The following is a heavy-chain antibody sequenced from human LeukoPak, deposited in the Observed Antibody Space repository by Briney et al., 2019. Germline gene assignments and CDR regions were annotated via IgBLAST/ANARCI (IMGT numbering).Heavy chain of an antibody. V-gene: IGHV4-59*08. D-gene: IGHD2-15*01. CDR2: IYYSGST. J-gene: IGHJ5*02. CDR1: GGSISSYY. CDR3: ARPYCSGGSCYEGWFDP. Sequence: PSETLSLTCTVSGGSISSYYWSWLRQPPGKGLEWIGYIYYSGSTNYNPSLNSRVTISVDPSNNQFSLKLSSVTAADTAVYYCARPYCSGGSCYEGWFDPWGQGTLVTVSS.